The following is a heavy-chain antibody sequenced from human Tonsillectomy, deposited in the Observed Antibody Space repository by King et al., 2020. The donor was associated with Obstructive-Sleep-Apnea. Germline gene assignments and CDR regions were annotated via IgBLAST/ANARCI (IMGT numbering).Heavy chain of an antibody. CDR2: IKSKTEGETT. Sequence: VQLVESGGDMVRPGGSLRLSCAASEFTFTDAWMNGVRQAPGKGLEGVGRIKSKTEGETTDYPAPVKGRLTISRDDSKNTLYLQMNSLKTEDTAVYYCSTLWGVWGQGTTVTVSS. CDR3: STLWGV. J-gene: IGHJ6*02. CDR1: EFTFTDAW. D-gene: IGHD3-16*01. V-gene: IGHV3-15*01.